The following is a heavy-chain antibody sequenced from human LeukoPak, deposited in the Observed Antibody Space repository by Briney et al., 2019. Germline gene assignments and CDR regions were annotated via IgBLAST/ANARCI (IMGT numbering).Heavy chain of an antibody. CDR1: GFTFSGYA. CDR3: AKGLTLGTIAARSLDY. V-gene: IGHV3-23*01. CDR2: ISGSGGST. J-gene: IGHJ4*02. D-gene: IGHD6-6*01. Sequence: GGSLRLSCAASGFTFSGYAMSWVRQAPGKGLEWVSAISGSGGSTYYADSVKGRFTISRDNSKNTLYLQMNSLRAEDTAVYYCAKGLTLGTIAARSLDYWGQGTLVTVSS.